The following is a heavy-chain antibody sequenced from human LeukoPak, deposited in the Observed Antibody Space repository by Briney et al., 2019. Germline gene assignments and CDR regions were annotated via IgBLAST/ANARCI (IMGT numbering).Heavy chain of an antibody. CDR2: ISYDGSNK. J-gene: IGHJ3*02. D-gene: IGHD3-16*01. CDR1: GFTFSSYA. CDR3: AREGPWGDAFDI. Sequence: GRSLRLSCAASGFTFSSYAMHWVRQAPGKGLEWVAVISYDGSNKYYADSVKGRFTISRDNSKNTLYLQMNSLRAEDTAVYYCAREGPWGDAFDIWGQGTMVTVSS. V-gene: IGHV3-30-3*01.